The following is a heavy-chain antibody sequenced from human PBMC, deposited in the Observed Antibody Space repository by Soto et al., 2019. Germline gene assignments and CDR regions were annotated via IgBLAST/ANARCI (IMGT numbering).Heavy chain of an antibody. CDR1: GFTFSSYA. CDR3: AKVTGGTHDP. J-gene: IGHJ5*02. V-gene: IGHV3-23*01. Sequence: GGSLRLSCAASGFTFSSYAMSWVRQAPGKGLEWVSVISVCGGSTYYADSVKGRFTISRDNSKNTLYLQMNSLRAEDTAVYYCAKVTGGTHDPWGQGTLVTVSS. CDR2: ISVCGGST.